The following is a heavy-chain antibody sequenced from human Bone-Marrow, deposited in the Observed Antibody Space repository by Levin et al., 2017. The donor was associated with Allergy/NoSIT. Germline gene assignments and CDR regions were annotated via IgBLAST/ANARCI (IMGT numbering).Heavy chain of an antibody. CDR1: GFPVDDFT. Sequence: GGSLRLSCTASGFPVDDFTVHWVRQAPGKGLEWVSGITWDSGHIAYADSVKGRFTVSRDNAKSSLYLQMNSLTPEDTALYYCTKDSSSNWYARSAFDIWGQGTMVTVSS. CDR2: ITWDSGHI. D-gene: IGHD6-13*01. V-gene: IGHV3-9*01. CDR3: TKDSSSNWYARSAFDI. J-gene: IGHJ3*02.